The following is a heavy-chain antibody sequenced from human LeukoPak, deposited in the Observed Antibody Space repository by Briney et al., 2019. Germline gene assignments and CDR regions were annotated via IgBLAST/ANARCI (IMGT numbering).Heavy chain of an antibody. CDR3: AKHDSSASRRRRTTIGAFDI. CDR1: GFTVGINF. CDR2: IYSVGST. D-gene: IGHD3-22*01. V-gene: IGHV3-53*01. Sequence: GGSLRLSCAASGFTVGINFMGWVRQAPGKGLKWGSVIYSVGSTYYTDSVKGRFTISRDNSKNTLYLQMNSLRAEDTAVYYCAKHDSSASRRRRTTIGAFDIWGQGTMVTVSS. J-gene: IGHJ3*02.